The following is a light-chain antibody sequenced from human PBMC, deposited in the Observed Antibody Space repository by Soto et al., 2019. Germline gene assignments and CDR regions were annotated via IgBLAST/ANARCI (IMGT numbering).Light chain of an antibody. Sequence: QSALTQPRSVSGSPGQSVTISCTGTSSDVGSYDYVSWYQQYPVKAPKLIIYDVSKRPSGVPDRFSGSKSGTTASLTISGLQAEDEADYYCCSYAGSYVEVFGTGTKLTVL. CDR3: CSYAGSYVEV. V-gene: IGLV2-11*01. J-gene: IGLJ1*01. CDR2: DVS. CDR1: SSDVGSYDY.